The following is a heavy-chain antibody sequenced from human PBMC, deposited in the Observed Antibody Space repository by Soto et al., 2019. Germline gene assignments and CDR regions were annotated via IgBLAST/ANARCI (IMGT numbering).Heavy chain of an antibody. D-gene: IGHD2-2*02. Sequence: DVQLLESGGNLVQPGGSLRLSCAASGFAFSSNAMSWVRQAPGKGLEWVSAISDTGRTIHYADSVKGRFTISRDNSKNTLYLQMNSLRAEDTAVYYYEKPRDGIYTFYYYGMDVWGQGTTVTVSS. CDR1: GFAFSSNA. J-gene: IGHJ6*02. CDR2: ISDTGRTI. CDR3: EKPRDGIYTFYYYGMDV. V-gene: IGHV3-23*01.